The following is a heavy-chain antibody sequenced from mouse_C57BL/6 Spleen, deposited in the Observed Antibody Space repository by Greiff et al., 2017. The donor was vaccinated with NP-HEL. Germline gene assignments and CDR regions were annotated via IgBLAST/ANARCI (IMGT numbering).Heavy chain of an antibody. CDR2: ISDGGSYT. CDR1: GFTFSSYA. J-gene: IGHJ2*01. CDR3: ARDEGYYVYYFDY. Sequence: EVQLVESGGGLVKPGGSLKLSCAASGFTFSSYAMSWVRQTPEKRLEWVATISDGGSYTYYPDNVKGRFTISRDNAKNNLYLQMSHLKSEDTAMYYCARDEGYYVYYFDYWGQGTTLTVSS. V-gene: IGHV5-4*01. D-gene: IGHD2-3*01.